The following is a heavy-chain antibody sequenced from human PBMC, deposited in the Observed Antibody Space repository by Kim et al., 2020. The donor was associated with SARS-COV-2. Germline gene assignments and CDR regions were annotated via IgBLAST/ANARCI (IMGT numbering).Heavy chain of an antibody. CDR1: GFTFSASA. V-gene: IGHV3-73*01. CDR3: TRDTSGWYIDH. D-gene: IGHD6-19*01. CDR2: IRSKPNNHAT. Sequence: GGSLRLSCAASGFTFSASAVHWVRQASGKGLEWVGRIRSKPNNHATTYAESVKGRFTVSRDDSRNTAYLQMNSLKTEDTAVYYCTRDTSGWYIDHWGQGT. J-gene: IGHJ4*02.